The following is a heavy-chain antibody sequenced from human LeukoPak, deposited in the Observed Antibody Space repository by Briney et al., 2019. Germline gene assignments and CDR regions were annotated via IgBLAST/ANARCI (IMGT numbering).Heavy chain of an antibody. D-gene: IGHD5-18*01. CDR3: ARGPGNSYYPYYYMDV. J-gene: IGHJ6*03. CDR1: GGSISSFY. V-gene: IGHV4-59*01. CDR2: IYDTGST. Sequence: PSETLSLICTVSGGSISSFYRSWIRQPPGKGPDWIGYIYDTGSTNYNPSLNYNPSLQSRVTISIDTSKNQFSLNLSSVTAADTAVYYCARGPGNSYYPYYYMDVWGKGTTVTVSS.